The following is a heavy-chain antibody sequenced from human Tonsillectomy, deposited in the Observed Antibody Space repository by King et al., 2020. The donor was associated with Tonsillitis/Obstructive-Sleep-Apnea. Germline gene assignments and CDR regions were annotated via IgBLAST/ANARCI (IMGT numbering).Heavy chain of an antibody. D-gene: IGHD6-6*01. Sequence: QLVQSGAEVKKPGASVKVSCKASGCTFTTCGFSWVRQAPGQGLEWIGWISTYNGNTYYAQKFQGRVTMTTDTSTSTAYMELRSLRSDDTAVYYCARDRDISSPWEYYYGMDVWGQGTTVTVSS. V-gene: IGHV1-18*01. J-gene: IGHJ6*02. CDR1: GCTFTTCG. CDR2: ISTYNGNT. CDR3: ARDRDISSPWEYYYGMDV.